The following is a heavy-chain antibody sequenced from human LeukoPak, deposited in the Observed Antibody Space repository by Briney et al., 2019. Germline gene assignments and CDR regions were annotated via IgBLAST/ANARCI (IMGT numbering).Heavy chain of an antibody. CDR3: GRGGGTFDY. Sequence: GGSLRLSCAASGFTFSSYWMSWVRQAPGKGLEWVANIKQDGSEKYYVDSVKGRFTISRDNAKNSFYLQMNSLRAEDTAVYYWGRGGGTFDYGGQGTLVTVS. V-gene: IGHV3-7*04. CDR1: GFTFSSYW. D-gene: IGHD3-16*01. J-gene: IGHJ4*02. CDR2: IKQDGSEK.